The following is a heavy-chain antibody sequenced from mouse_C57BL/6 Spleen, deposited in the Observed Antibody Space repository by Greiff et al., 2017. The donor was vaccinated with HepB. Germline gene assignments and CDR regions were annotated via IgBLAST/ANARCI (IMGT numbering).Heavy chain of an antibody. V-gene: IGHV5-4*01. CDR2: ISDGGSYT. Sequence: EVQRVESGGGLVKPGGSLKLSCAASGFTFSSYAMSWVRQTPEKRLEWVATISDGGSYTYYPDNVKGRFTISRDNAKNNLYLQMSHLKSEDTAMYYCAREGGYRYFDVWGTGTTVTVSS. J-gene: IGHJ1*03. CDR1: GFTFSSYA. CDR3: AREGGYRYFDV. D-gene: IGHD1-1*02.